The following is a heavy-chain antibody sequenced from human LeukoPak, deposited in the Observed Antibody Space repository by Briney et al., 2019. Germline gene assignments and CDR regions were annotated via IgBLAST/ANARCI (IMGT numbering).Heavy chain of an antibody. CDR2: IYYSGNT. J-gene: IGHJ4*02. CDR3: ARGILEYSGYDY. V-gene: IGHV3-66*01. D-gene: IGHD5-12*01. CDR1: GFTVSANY. Sequence: PGGSLRLSCAASGFTVSANYISWVRQAPGKGPEWVSVIYYSGNTYYADSAKGRFTISADNSKNTLYLQMNSLRAEDTAVYYCARGILEYSGYDYWGQGTLVTVSS.